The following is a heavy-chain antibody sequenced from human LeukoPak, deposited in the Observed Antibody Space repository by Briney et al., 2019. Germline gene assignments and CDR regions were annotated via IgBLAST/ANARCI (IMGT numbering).Heavy chain of an antibody. V-gene: IGHV4-31*03. CDR1: GGSISSGGYY. J-gene: IGHJ4*02. Sequence: SQTLSLTCTVSGGSISSGGYYWSWIRQHPGKGLEWIGYIYYSGSTYYNPSLKSRVTISVDTSKNQFSLKLSSVTAADTAVYYCARNYCSGGSCYHYYFDYWGQGTLVTVSS. CDR2: IYYSGST. D-gene: IGHD2-15*01. CDR3: ARNYCSGGSCYHYYFDY.